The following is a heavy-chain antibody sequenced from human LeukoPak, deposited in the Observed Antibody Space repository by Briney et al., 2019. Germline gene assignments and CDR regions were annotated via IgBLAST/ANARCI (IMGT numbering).Heavy chain of an antibody. D-gene: IGHD6-13*01. CDR2: INHSGST. CDR1: GGSSSGYY. Sequence: SETLSLTCAVSGGSSSGYYWSWIRQPPGKGLEWIGEINHSGSTNYNPSLKSRVTISVDTSKNQFSLKLSSVTAADTAVYYCARGRPDSRQQLPYYYYMDVWGKGTTVTVSS. V-gene: IGHV4-34*01. CDR3: ARGRPDSRQQLPYYYYMDV. J-gene: IGHJ6*03.